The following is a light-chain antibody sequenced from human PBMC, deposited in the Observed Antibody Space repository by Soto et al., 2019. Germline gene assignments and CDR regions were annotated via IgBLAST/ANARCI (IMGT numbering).Light chain of an antibody. Sequence: LTQPASVSGSPGQSITISCTGTSSDVGGYNYVSWYQQHPGKAPKLMIYDVSNRPSGVSNRFSGSKSGNTASLTISGLQAEHEADHYCSSYTSSSTKVFGTGTKVTVL. J-gene: IGLJ1*01. CDR2: DVS. V-gene: IGLV2-14*01. CDR3: SSYTSSSTKV. CDR1: SSDVGGYNY.